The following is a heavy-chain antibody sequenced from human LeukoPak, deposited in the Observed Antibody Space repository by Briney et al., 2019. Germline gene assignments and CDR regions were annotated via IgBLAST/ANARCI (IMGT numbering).Heavy chain of an antibody. D-gene: IGHD1-1*01. CDR1: GGTFSSYA. CDR3: ARWDPSSNNWWFDP. CDR2: IIPIFGTA. J-gene: IGHJ5*02. V-gene: IGHV1-69*05. Sequence: SVKVSCKASGGTFSSYAISWVRQAPGQGLEWMGGIIPIFGTANYAQKFQSRVTITTDESTSTAYMELSSLRSEDTAVYYCARWDPSSNNWWFDPWGQGTLVTVSS.